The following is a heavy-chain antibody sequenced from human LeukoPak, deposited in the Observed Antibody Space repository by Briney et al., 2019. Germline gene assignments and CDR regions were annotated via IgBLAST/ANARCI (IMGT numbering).Heavy chain of an antibody. Sequence: SETLSLTCAVYGGSFSGYYWSWIRQPPGKGLEWIGEINHSGSANYNPSLKNRLTISVDTSKNQFSLKLSPVTAADTAVYYCARGVLGYCSSTSCYNWFDPWGQGTLVTVSS. CDR1: GGSFSGYY. D-gene: IGHD2-2*01. J-gene: IGHJ5*02. CDR2: INHSGSA. V-gene: IGHV4-34*01. CDR3: ARGVLGYCSSTSCYNWFDP.